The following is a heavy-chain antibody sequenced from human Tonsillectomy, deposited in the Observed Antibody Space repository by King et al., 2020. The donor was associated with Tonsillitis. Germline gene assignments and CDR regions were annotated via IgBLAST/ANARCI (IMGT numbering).Heavy chain of an antibody. J-gene: IGHJ4*02. Sequence: QLQLQESGSGLVKPSQTLSLTCAVSGGSISSGGYSWSWIRQPPGKGLEWIGYIYHSVTTYYNPSLKSRVTISVDRSKNQSSLNLSSVTAADTAVDYWARGVGDIVLTVYPKNTDSPPYYFDYWGQGTLVTVSS. CDR1: GGSISSGGYS. V-gene: IGHV4-30-2*01. CDR3: ARGVGDIVLTVYPKNTDSPPYYFDY. D-gene: IGHD2-8*01. CDR2: IYHSVTT.